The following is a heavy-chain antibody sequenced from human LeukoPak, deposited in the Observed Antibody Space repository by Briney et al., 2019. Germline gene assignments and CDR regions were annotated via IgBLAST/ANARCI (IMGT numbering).Heavy chain of an antibody. V-gene: IGHV4-61*09. D-gene: IGHD3-3*01. CDR2: VYTSGST. Sequence: SETLSLTCTVSGGSISSGSYYWSWIRQPAGKGLEWIGHVYTSGSTNYNPSLKSRVTISIDTSKNQFSLKLTSVTAADTAVYYCAREEVFRRRYYGDLDYWGQGTLVTVSS. J-gene: IGHJ4*02. CDR1: GGSISSGSYY. CDR3: AREEVFRRRYYGDLDY.